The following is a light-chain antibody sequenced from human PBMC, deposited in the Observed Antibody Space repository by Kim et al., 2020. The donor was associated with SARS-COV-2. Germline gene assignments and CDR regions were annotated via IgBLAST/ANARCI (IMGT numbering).Light chain of an antibody. CDR3: QAWDSSIYV. CDR2: RDN. V-gene: IGLV3-1*01. J-gene: IGLJ1*01. Sequence: SVTPGQTDSITCSVEKLGDKYASWYQQKPGQSPVVVIFRDNRRPSGIPELFSGSNSGNTATLTISGTQAMDEADYYCQAWDSSIYVFGTGTKVTVL. CDR1: KLGDKY.